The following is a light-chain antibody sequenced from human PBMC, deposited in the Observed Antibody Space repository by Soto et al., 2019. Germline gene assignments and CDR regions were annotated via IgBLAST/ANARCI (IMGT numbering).Light chain of an antibody. J-gene: IGKJ1*01. Sequence: EIVMTQSPATLSVSPGERATLSCRASQSVSNNLAWYLQKPGQAPRLLIYGASTRATGVPARFSGSGSGTDFTLTISSLQPDDFATYYCQQYNSNSPWTFGQGTKVDIK. V-gene: IGKV3-15*01. CDR1: QSVSNN. CDR2: GAS. CDR3: QQYNSNSPWT.